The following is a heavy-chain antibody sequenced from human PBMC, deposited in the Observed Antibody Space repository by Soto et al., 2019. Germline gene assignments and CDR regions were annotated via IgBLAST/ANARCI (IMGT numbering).Heavy chain of an antibody. CDR3: ARDKADRYCNGPSCYSPLDY. CDR2: ISSSTTTI. CDR1: GFTFSSFS. D-gene: IGHD2-2*02. V-gene: IGHV3-48*02. J-gene: IGHJ4*02. Sequence: GGSLRLSCAASGFTFSSFSMTWVRQAPGKGLEWISYISSSTTTINYADSVRGRCTISRDNAKNSLFLQLNSLRDEDTAVYYCARDKADRYCNGPSCYSPLDYWGQGTLVTVSS.